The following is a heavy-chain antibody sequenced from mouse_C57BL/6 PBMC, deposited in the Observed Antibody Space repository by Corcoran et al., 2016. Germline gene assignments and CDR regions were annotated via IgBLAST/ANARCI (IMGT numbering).Heavy chain of an antibody. V-gene: IGHV9-3*01. CDR1: GYTFTTYG. J-gene: IGHJ1*03. Sequence: QIQLVQSGPELKKPGETVKISCKASGYTFTTYGMSWVKQAPGKGLKWMGWINTYSGVPTYADDFKGRFAFSLETSASTAYLQINNLKNEDTATYVCARHRPSYWYFDVWGTGTTVTVSS. CDR2: INTYSGVP. D-gene: IGHD2-14*01. CDR3: ARHRPSYWYFDV.